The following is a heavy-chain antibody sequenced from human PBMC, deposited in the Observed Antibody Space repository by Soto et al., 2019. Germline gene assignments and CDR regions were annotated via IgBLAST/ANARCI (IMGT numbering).Heavy chain of an antibody. CDR1: GGSISSGGYY. CDR2: IYYSGST. Sequence: PSDTLSLTCTVSGGSISSGGYYWSWIRQHPGKGLEWNGYIYYSGSTYYNPSLKSRVTISVDTSKNQFSLKLSSVTAADTAVYYCARHENGCGRFVPWGQGILVTVSS. J-gene: IGHJ5*02. CDR3: ARHENGCGRFVP. V-gene: IGHV4-31*03.